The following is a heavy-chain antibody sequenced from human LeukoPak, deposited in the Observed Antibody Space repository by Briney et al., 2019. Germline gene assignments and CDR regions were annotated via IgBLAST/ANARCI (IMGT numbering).Heavy chain of an antibody. CDR1: GGSISTSSYY. Sequence: SETLSLTCTVSGGSISTSSYYWGWIRQPPGKGLEWIGSMYHSGSTYYNPSLKSRVTISVDTSKNQFSLKLSSVTAADTAVYYCARRATAYYFDYWGQGTLVTVSS. CDR2: MYHSGST. D-gene: IGHD1-26*01. J-gene: IGHJ4*02. CDR3: ARRATAYYFDY. V-gene: IGHV4-39*07.